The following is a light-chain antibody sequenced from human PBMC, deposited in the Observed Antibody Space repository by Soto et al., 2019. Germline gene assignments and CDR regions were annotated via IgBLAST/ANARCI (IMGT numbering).Light chain of an antibody. CDR1: SSDVGRYNY. J-gene: IGLJ1*01. CDR2: DVS. CDR3: NSYTTSSTYV. Sequence: QSVLTQPASVSGSPEQSITISCTGTSSDVGRYNYVSWYQHHPGKAPKLIFYDVSNRPSGVSERFSVSKSGYTASLTISGLQAEDEADYYCNSYTTSSTYVFGTGTKVTVL. V-gene: IGLV2-14*03.